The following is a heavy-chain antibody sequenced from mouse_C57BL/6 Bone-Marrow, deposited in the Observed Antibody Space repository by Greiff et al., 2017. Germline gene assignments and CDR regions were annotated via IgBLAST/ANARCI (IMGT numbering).Heavy chain of an antibody. V-gene: IGHV3-8*01. CDR3: ASGNYYRSIVDV. CDR2: ISYSGST. Sequence: DVKLLESGPGLAKPSQTLYLTCSVTGYSITSDYWNWVRKFPGNKLEYMGYISYSGSTYYNPSLKSRISITRDTYKNQYYLQLNSVTTDDTATYYCASGNYYRSIVDVWGTGTSVTVSS. CDR1: GYSITSDY. D-gene: IGHD1-1*01. J-gene: IGHJ1*03.